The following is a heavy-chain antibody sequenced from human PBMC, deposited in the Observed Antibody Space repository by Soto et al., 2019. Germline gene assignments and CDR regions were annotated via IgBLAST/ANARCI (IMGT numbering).Heavy chain of an antibody. D-gene: IGHD3-10*01. Sequence: GASVKVSCKASGYTFTSYGISWVRQAPGQGLEWMGWISAYNGNTNYAQKLQGRVTMTTDTSTSTAYMELRSLRSDDTAVYYCASTNYNPSLKSRVTISVDTSKNQFSLKLSSVTAADTAVYYCARDLGRPYYDILTGYSHYYYYGMDVWGQGTTVTVSS. CDR2: ISAYNGNT. CDR3: ASTNYNPSLKSRVTISVDTSKNQFSLKLSSVTAADTAVYYCARDLGRPYYDILTGYSHYYYYGMDV. CDR1: GYTFTSYG. J-gene: IGHJ6*02. V-gene: IGHV1-18*01.